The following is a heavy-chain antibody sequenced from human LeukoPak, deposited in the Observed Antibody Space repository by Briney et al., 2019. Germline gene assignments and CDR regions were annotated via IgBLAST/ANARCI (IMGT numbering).Heavy chain of an antibody. CDR3: ASEVGGVDY. V-gene: IGHV4-61*02. CDR2: IYTSGST. Sequence: SQTLSLTCTVSGGSISSGSYYWSWIRQPAGKGLEWIGRIYTSGSTNYNPSLKSRVTISVDTSKNQFSLKLSSVTAADTAVYYGASEVGGVDYWGQGTLVTVSS. D-gene: IGHD2-15*01. CDR1: GGSISSGSYY. J-gene: IGHJ4*02.